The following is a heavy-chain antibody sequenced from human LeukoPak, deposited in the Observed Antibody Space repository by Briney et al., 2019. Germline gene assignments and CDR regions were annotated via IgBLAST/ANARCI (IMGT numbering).Heavy chain of an antibody. CDR3: ATAMYYYDSSGYYSSYFDY. V-gene: IGHV1-69-2*01. CDR1: GHTFTDYY. D-gene: IGHD3-22*01. J-gene: IGHJ4*02. Sequence: ASVKVSCKVSGHTFTDYYMHWVQQAPGKGLEWMGLVDPEDGETIYAEKFQGRVTITADTSTDTAYMELSSLRSEDTAVYYCATAMYYYDSSGYYSSYFDYWGQGTLVTVSS. CDR2: VDPEDGET.